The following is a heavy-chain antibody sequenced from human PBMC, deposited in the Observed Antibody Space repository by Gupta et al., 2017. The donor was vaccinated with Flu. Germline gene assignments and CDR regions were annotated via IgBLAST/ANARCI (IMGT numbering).Heavy chain of an antibody. CDR3: ANGLVYCGDDCYRPEYFQH. V-gene: IGHV3-23*01. D-gene: IGHD2-21*02. CDR2: ISGSGGRT. CDR1: GFTFRSYA. Sequence: EVQLLESGGDLVQPGGSLRLPCAASGFTFRSYAMTWVRQAPGKGLEWVSVISGSGGRTDYADSVKGRFTISRDNSKNTLYLQMNSLRAEDTAVDYCANGLVYCGDDCYRPEYFQHWGQGTLVTVSS. J-gene: IGHJ1*01.